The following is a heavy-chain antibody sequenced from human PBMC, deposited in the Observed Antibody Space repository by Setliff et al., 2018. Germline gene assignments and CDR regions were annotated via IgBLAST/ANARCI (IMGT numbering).Heavy chain of an antibody. CDR2: IYPDNSDT. D-gene: IGHD2-15*01. CDR3: ARGGTFRYFDY. Sequence: GESLKISCKGSGYSFRTYWIGWVRQMPGKGLEWMGIIYPDNSDTKYGPSFQGQVTISVDTSKNQFSLKLRSVTAADTAVYYCARGGTFRYFDYWGQGTPVTVSS. V-gene: IGHV5-51*01. J-gene: IGHJ4*02. CDR1: GYSFRTYW.